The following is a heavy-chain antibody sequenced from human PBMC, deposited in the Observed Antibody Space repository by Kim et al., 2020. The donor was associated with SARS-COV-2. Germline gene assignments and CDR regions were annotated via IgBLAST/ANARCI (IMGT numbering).Heavy chain of an antibody. D-gene: IGHD4-4*01. CDR3: ARDLDYTVPVVLGY. CDR2: IYTSGST. V-gene: IGHV4-4*07. Sequence: SETLSLTCTVSGGSISSYYWSWIRQPAGKGLEWIGRIYTSGSTNYNPSLKSRVTMSVDTSKNQFSLKLSSVTAADTAVYYCARDLDYTVPVVLGYWGQGTLVTVSS. CDR1: GGSISSYY. J-gene: IGHJ4*02.